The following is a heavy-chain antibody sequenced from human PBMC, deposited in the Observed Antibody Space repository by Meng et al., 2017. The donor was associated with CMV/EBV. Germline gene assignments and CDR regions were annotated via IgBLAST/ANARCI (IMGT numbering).Heavy chain of an antibody. Sequence: ASVKVSCKASGYTFTGYYMHWVRQAPGQGLEWMGWINPNSGGTNYAQKFQGRVTMTRDTSISTAYMELSRLRSDDTAMYYCARVREYSSSSEFDYWGQGTLVTVSS. D-gene: IGHD6-6*01. CDR3: ARVREYSSSSEFDY. J-gene: IGHJ4*02. V-gene: IGHV1-2*02. CDR2: INPNSGGT. CDR1: GYTFTGYY.